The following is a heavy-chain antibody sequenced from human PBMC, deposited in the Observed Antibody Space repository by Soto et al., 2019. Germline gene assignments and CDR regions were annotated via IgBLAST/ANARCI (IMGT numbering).Heavy chain of an antibody. CDR3: ARLTAVFGVTVTLGYFDL. CDR2: IGTNGADK. CDR1: GITFSTYA. D-gene: IGHD3-3*01. J-gene: IGHJ2*01. V-gene: IGHV3-23*01. Sequence: EVQLLESGGGFVQPGGSLRLSCAASGITFSTYAMSWVRRAPGKGLEWVSTIGTNGADKQYADFVKGRFTVSRDRSDGTLSLQMNSLRAEDTAVYYCARLTAVFGVTVTLGYFDLWGRGTLVTVSS.